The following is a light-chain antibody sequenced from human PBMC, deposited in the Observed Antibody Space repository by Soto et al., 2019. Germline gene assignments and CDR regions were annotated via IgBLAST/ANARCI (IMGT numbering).Light chain of an antibody. CDR2: GAS. V-gene: IGKV1-39*01. Sequence: DIQMTQSPSSLSASVGDRVTITCRASQSIGHYLNWYRQRPGRAPEFLIYGASSLQSGVPSRFSGSGSGTDFTLTISSLQPEDFATYYCRQSHSTPRTFGRGNKVESK. J-gene: IGKJ2*01. CDR1: QSIGHY. CDR3: RQSHSTPRT.